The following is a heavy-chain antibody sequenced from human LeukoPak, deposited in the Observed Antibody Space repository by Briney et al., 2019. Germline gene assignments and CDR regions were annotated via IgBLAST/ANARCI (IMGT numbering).Heavy chain of an antibody. CDR1: GFTVSSNY. D-gene: IGHD3-22*01. CDR3: ARESHYYDSSGWDAFDI. Sequence: PGGSLRLSCAASGFTVSSNYMSWVRQAPGKGLEWVSVIYSGGSTYYADSVKGRFTISRDNSKNTLYLQMNSLRAEDTAVYYCARESHYYDSSGWDAFDIWGQGTMVTVSS. V-gene: IGHV3-66*01. J-gene: IGHJ3*02. CDR2: IYSGGST.